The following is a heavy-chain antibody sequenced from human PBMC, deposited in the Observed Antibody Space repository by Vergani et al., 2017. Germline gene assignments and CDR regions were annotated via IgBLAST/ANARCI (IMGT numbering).Heavy chain of an antibody. CDR1: GGSISSYY. Sequence: QVQLQESGPGLVKPSETLSLTCTVSGGSISSYYWSWIRQPPGKGLEWIGYIYYSGSTNYNPSLKSRVTISVDTSKNQFSLKLSSVTAADTAVYYCARDLTNYYGSGSYYNGGGMDVWGQGTTVTVSS. D-gene: IGHD3-10*01. CDR3: ARDLTNYYGSGSYYNGGGMDV. J-gene: IGHJ6*02. CDR2: IYYSGST. V-gene: IGHV4-59*01.